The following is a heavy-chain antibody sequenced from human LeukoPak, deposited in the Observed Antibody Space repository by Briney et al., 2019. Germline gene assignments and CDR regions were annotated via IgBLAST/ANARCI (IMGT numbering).Heavy chain of an antibody. CDR2: ITYSGSI. CDR3: ARDSMT. J-gene: IGHJ4*02. V-gene: IGHV4-34*01. Sequence: SETLSLTCAVSGGSLSGKYWTWIRQPPGKGLEWIGEITYSGSIYYNPSLKSRVTISVDTSKNQFSLKLNSVTAADTAVYYCARDSMTWGQGTLVTVSS. CDR1: GGSLSGKY.